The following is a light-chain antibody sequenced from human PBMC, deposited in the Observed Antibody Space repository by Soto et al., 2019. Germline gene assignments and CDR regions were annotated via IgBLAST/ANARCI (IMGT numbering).Light chain of an antibody. Sequence: EMVLTQSPGTLSLSPGERATLSCRASQSVSSNYLAWYQQKPGQAPRLLIYDASSRATGIPDRFSGSGSGTDFTLTISRLEPEDFAVYYCQQRSNWPITFGQGTRLEIK. J-gene: IGKJ5*01. V-gene: IGKV3D-20*02. CDR3: QQRSNWPIT. CDR2: DAS. CDR1: QSVSSNY.